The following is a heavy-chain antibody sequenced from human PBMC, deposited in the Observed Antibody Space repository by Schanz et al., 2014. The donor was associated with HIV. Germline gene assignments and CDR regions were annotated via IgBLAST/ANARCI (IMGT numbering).Heavy chain of an antibody. J-gene: IGHJ6*02. CDR1: GFTFSSHG. CDR3: ARVDPYYYYGMDV. Sequence: QVQLVESGGGVVQPGRSLRLSCAASGFTFSSHGMHWVRQAPGKGLEWVAVIWYDGTDKYYAGSVKGRFTISRDNSQNTMYLQMNRLRAEDTAVYYCARVDPYYYYGMDVWGQGTTVTVSS. CDR2: IWYDGTDK. V-gene: IGHV3-33*01. D-gene: IGHD3-9*01.